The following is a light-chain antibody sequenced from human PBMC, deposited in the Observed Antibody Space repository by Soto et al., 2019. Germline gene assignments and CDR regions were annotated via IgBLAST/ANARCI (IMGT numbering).Light chain of an antibody. Sequence: DIQMTPSPCALSASVVERVTITFRASQHISSYLNAYQQKPGKAPKLLIYDASSLETGVPSRFSGSASGTAFTFTISSLQPEDIATYYCQQFDNLPITLGQGTRLEIK. CDR3: QQFDNLPIT. V-gene: IGKV1-33*01. CDR2: DAS. CDR1: QHISSY. J-gene: IGKJ5*01.